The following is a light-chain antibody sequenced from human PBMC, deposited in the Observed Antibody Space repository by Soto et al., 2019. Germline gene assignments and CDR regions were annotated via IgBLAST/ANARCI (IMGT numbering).Light chain of an antibody. CDR1: QSISRY. CDR2: VAS. J-gene: IGKJ5*01. CDR3: QQSYGTPIT. V-gene: IGKV1-39*01. Sequence: DIQMTQSPCAVSSSVGYIGTGAFLASQSISRYLNWYPQKPGKAHNILIYVASSLQSEVPSRLSGSGSGTDFTLTITSLQPEDFATYYCQQSYGTPITFGQGTRLEIK.